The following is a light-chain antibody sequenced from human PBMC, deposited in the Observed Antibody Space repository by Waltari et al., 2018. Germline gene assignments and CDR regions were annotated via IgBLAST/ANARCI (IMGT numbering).Light chain of an antibody. V-gene: IGLV1-47*02. CDR1: NSNTGRTT. J-gene: IGLJ2*01. CDR2: TDD. CDR3: AAWDDSPSGHVV. Sequence: SVLTQPPSASGAPGQRVTISCSGSNSNTGRTTVYWYQQLPGTAPKLLIYTDDHRAAGVPDRVSASKSGTSASLAIRGLRSEDEADYYCAAWDDSPSGHVVFGGGTRLTVL.